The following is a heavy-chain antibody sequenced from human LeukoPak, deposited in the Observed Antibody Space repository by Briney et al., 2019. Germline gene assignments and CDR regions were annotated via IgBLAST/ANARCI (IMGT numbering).Heavy chain of an antibody. CDR1: GFTFSDYY. Sequence: GGSLRLSCAASGFTFSDYYMSWIRQAPGKGLEWLSFISSGGSTIYYADSVKGRFTISRDNAQNSLYLQMNSLRAEDTALYYCARISDSDYDVYNHWGQGTLVTVSS. J-gene: IGHJ4*02. V-gene: IGHV3-11*04. CDR3: ARISDSDYDVYNH. CDR2: ISSGGSTI. D-gene: IGHD5-12*01.